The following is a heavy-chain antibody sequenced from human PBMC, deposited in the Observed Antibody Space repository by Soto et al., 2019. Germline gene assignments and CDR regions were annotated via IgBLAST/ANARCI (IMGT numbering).Heavy chain of an antibody. CDR3: TTSHSGWSDANYYYYGMDV. CDR1: GFTFSNAW. Sequence: PGGSLRLSCAASGFTFSNAWMNWVRQAPGKGLEWVGRIKSKTDGGTTDYAAPVKGRFTISRDDSKNTLYLQMNSLKTEDTAVYYCTTSHSGWSDANYYYYGMDVWGQGTTVTVSS. J-gene: IGHJ6*02. D-gene: IGHD6-19*01. V-gene: IGHV3-15*07. CDR2: IKSKTDGGTT.